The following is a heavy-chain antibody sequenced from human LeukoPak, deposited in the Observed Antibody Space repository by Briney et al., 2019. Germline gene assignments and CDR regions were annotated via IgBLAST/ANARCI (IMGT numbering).Heavy chain of an antibody. V-gene: IGHV3-21*01. CDR3: AREMTTVTTFDY. CDR2: ISSSSSYI. CDR1: GFTFSSYE. J-gene: IGHJ4*02. D-gene: IGHD4-17*01. Sequence: TGGSLRLSCAASGFTFSSYEMNWVRQAPGKGLEWVSSISSSSSYIYYADSVKGRFTISRDNAKNSLYLQMNSLRAEDTAVYYCAREMTTVTTFDYWGQGTLVTVSS.